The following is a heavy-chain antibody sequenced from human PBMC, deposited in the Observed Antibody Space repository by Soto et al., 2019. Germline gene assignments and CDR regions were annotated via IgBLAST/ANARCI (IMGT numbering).Heavy chain of an antibody. CDR1: GFTFSGSV. Sequence: EVQLVESGGGLVQPGESLKLSCAASGFTFSGSVMHWVRQASGKGLEWVGRIRSKANNYATAYAASVKGRFIISRDDSQNTAFLQMSSLKTEDTAVYYWSAPEYCSGTSCLGYWGQGTLVTVSS. CDR2: IRSKANNYAT. J-gene: IGHJ4*02. CDR3: SAPEYCSGTSCLGY. V-gene: IGHV3-73*02. D-gene: IGHD2-2*01.